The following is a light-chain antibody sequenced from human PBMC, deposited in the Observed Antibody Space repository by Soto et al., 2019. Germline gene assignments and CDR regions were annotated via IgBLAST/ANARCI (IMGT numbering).Light chain of an antibody. V-gene: IGKV1-5*01. Sequence: DIQMTQSPSTLSASVGDRVTITCRASQSISSWLAWYQQKPGKAPKLLIYDASSLESGVPSRFSGSGSDTEFTLTINNLQPDDFATYHCQQYNSRPLTFGQGTKVEI. CDR3: QQYNSRPLT. J-gene: IGKJ1*01. CDR1: QSISSW. CDR2: DAS.